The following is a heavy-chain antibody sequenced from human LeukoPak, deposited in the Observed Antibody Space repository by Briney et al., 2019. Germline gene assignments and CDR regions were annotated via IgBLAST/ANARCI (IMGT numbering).Heavy chain of an antibody. D-gene: IGHD3-10*01. Sequence: WASVKVSCTASGYTFTSYGISWVRQAPGQGLEWMGWIRTYNGNTNYAQKCQGRVTMTTDTSTSTAYMELRSLRSDDTAVYYCARARGLEGSGSYDYWGQGTLVTVSS. CDR3: ARARGLEGSGSYDY. J-gene: IGHJ4*02. V-gene: IGHV1-18*01. CDR2: IRTYNGNT. CDR1: GYTFTSYG.